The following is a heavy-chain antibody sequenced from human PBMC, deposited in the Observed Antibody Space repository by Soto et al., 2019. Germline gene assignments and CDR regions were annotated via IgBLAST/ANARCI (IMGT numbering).Heavy chain of an antibody. CDR3: ARGPQDQYSSSSVWYFDL. J-gene: IGHJ2*01. V-gene: IGHV1-69*01. Sequence: QVQLVQAGAEVKKPGSSVKVSCKASGGTFSSYAISWVRQAPGQGLEWMGGIIPIFGTANYAQKFQGRVTITSDESTSTAYMELSSLRSEDTAVYYCARGPQDQYSSSSVWYFDLWGRGTLVTVSS. CDR1: GGTFSSYA. D-gene: IGHD6-6*01. CDR2: IIPIFGTA.